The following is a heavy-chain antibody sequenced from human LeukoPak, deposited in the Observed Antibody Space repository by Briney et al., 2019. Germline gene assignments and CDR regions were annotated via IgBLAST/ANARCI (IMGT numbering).Heavy chain of an antibody. J-gene: IGHJ4*02. D-gene: IGHD1-26*01. Sequence: GGSLRLSCAASGFTFSSYSMNWVRLAPGKGLEWVSSISSSSSYIYYADSVKGRFTISRDNAKNSLYLQMNSLRAEDTAVYYCARLGFDLPTFDYWGQGTLVTVSS. V-gene: IGHV3-21*01. CDR2: ISSSSSYI. CDR1: GFTFSSYS. CDR3: ARLGFDLPTFDY.